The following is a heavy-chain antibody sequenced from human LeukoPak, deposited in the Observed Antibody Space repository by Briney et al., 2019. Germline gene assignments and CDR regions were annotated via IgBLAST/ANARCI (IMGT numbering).Heavy chain of an antibody. CDR2: IGGSGGTT. CDR3: AKAHSSGWYDYFDY. V-gene: IGHV3-23*01. J-gene: IGHJ4*02. CDR1: GFTFTSYA. D-gene: IGHD6-19*01. Sequence: GGSLRLSCAASGFTFTSYAMSWVRQAPGKGLEWVSGIGGSGGTTYHADSVKGRFTISRDNSKNTLYLQMNSLRADDTAVYYCAKAHSSGWYDYFDYWGQGTLVTVSS.